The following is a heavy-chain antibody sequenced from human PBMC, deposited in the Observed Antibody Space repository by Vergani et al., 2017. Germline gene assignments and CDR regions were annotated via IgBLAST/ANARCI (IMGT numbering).Heavy chain of an antibody. D-gene: IGHD6-13*01. J-gene: IGHJ3*02. V-gene: IGHV3-33*08. CDR2: IWYDGSNK. CDR3: ARVAAAGTDDNAFDI. CDR1: GFTFSSYG. Sequence: VQLLESGGGLVQPGGSLRLSCAASGFTFSSYGMHWVRQAPGKGLEWVAVIWYDGSNKYYADSVKGRFTISRDNSKNTLYLQMNSLRAEDTAVYYCARVAAAGTDDNAFDIWGQGTMVTVSS.